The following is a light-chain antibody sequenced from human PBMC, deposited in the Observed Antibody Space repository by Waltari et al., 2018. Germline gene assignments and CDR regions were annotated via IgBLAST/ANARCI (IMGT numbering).Light chain of an antibody. Sequence: DTQMTQSPSSLSASVGDRVTITCQASQEIRENLNWLQQKPGKAPQVLIFDASRSQAVVPSRFSGSGSETDFAFTISSLQPAVIGTYYCQQYANLPLTFGGGTRLEL. CDR3: QQYANLPLT. CDR1: QEIREN. CDR2: DAS. V-gene: IGKV1-33*01. J-gene: IGKJ4*01.